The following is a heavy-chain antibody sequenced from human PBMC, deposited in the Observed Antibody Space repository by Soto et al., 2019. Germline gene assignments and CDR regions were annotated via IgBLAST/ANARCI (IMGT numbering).Heavy chain of an antibody. Sequence: SETLSLTCTVSGGSISSSSYYWGWIRQPPGKGLEWIGSIYYSGSTYYNPSLKSRVTISVDTSKNQFSLKLSSVTAADTAVYYCASFIYDFWSGYYSGGWFDPWGQGTLVTVSS. J-gene: IGHJ5*02. D-gene: IGHD3-3*01. CDR2: IYYSGST. V-gene: IGHV4-39*07. CDR1: GGSISSSSYY. CDR3: ASFIYDFWSGYYSGGWFDP.